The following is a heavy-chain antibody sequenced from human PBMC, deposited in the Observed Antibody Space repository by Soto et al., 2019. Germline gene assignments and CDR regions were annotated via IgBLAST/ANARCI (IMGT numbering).Heavy chain of an antibody. J-gene: IGHJ4*02. CDR3: ARESEDLTSNFDY. Sequence: PGGSLRLSCASSCFTFSRYSMNWVRQAPGKGLEWVSSISSTTNYIYYADSMKGRFTVSRDNAKNSVYLDMNSLSAEDTAVYYCARESEDLTSNFDYWGQGTLVTVSS. CDR1: CFTFSRYS. CDR2: ISSTTNYI. V-gene: IGHV3-21*01.